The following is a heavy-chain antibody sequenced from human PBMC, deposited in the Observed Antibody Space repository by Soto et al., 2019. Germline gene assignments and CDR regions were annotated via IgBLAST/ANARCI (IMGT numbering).Heavy chain of an antibody. CDR2: INHSGST. V-gene: IGHV4-34*01. CDR1: GGSFSGYY. Sequence: PSETLSLTCAVYGGSFSGYYWSWIRQPPGKGLEWIGEINHSGSTNYNPSLKSRVTISVDTSKNQFSLKLSSVTAADTAVYYCASPIGATPGVWGKGTTVTVSS. J-gene: IGHJ6*04. CDR3: ASPIGATPGV. D-gene: IGHD2-8*02.